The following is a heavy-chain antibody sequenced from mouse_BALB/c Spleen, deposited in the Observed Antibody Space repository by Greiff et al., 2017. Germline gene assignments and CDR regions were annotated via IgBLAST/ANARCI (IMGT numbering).Heavy chain of an antibody. CDR1: GYSFTSYW. CDR3: TRGGYGNYFDY. CDR2: IYPGNSDT. Sequence: VQLQQSGTVLARPGASVKMSCKAPGYSFTSYWMHWVKQRPGQGLEWIGAIYPGNSDTSYNQKFKGKAKLTAVTSASTAYMELSSLTNEDSAVYYCTRGGYGNYFDYWGQGTTLTVSS. D-gene: IGHD2-10*02. V-gene: IGHV1-5*01. J-gene: IGHJ2*01.